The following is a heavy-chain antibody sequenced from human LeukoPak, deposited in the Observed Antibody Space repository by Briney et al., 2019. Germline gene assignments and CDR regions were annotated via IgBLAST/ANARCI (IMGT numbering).Heavy chain of an antibody. D-gene: IGHD6-13*01. J-gene: IGHJ3*02. CDR3: ARSRGYSSSWYDAFDI. CDR2: SCPGDFDT. CDR1: GYSFSYYW. Sequence: GESLKISCKCAGYSFSYYWSGCVRQMPGKGLGWMGISCPGDFDTRYSTSFQGQVNISADKSISTAYLQWSSLKASDTAMYYCARSRGYSSSWYDAFDIWGQGTMVTVSS. V-gene: IGHV5-51*01.